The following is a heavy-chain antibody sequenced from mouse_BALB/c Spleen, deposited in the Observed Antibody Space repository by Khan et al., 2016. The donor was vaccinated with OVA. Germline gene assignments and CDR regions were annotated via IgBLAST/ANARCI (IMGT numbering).Heavy chain of an antibody. CDR3: ARLAYYYDSEGFAY. J-gene: IGHJ3*01. D-gene: IGHD1-1*01. V-gene: IGHV5-6*01. CDR2: ISTGGHYT. CDR1: GFTFSTYG. Sequence: VQLNESGGDLVKPGGSLKLSCAASGFTFSTYGMSWVRQTPDKRLEWVATISTGGHYTYYPDSVKGRFTISRDNAKNTLYLQMTSLKSEDTAMFYCARLAYYYDSEGFAYWGQGTLVTVSA.